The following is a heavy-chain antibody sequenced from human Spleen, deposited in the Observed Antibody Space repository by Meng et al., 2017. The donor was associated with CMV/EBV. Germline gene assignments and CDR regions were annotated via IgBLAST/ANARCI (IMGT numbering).Heavy chain of an antibody. V-gene: IGHV4-61*01. Sequence: SETLSLTCTVSGGSVSSGSYYWNWIRQPPGKGLEWIGYIYHTGSTNYNPSLKSRVTISVDASKNQFSLKLSSVTAADTAMYYCAKPHTTGTSFAGFDSWGQGTMVTVSS. D-gene: IGHD1-1*01. CDR1: GGSVSSGSYY. CDR2: IYHTGST. CDR3: AKPHTTGTSFAGFDS. J-gene: IGHJ3*01.